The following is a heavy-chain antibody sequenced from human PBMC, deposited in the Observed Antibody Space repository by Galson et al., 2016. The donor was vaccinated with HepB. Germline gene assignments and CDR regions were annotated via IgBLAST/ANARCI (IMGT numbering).Heavy chain of an antibody. D-gene: IGHD4-23*01. J-gene: IGHJ4*02. Sequence: SLRLSCAASGFTFNSYNMNWVRQAPGKGLEWVSYISGSASAIYYADSVKGRFTVSRDNAKNSLHLQMNSLRDEDTAVYYCARGYGGNSLDFWGQGTLVTASS. V-gene: IGHV3-48*02. CDR1: GFTFNSYN. CDR2: ISGSASAI. CDR3: ARGYGGNSLDF.